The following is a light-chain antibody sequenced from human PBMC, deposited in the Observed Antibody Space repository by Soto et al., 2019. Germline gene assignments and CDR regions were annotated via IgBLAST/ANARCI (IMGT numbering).Light chain of an antibody. CDR3: AAWDDSLNGLYV. V-gene: IGLV1-44*01. CDR1: SSNIGSNA. CDR2: SYN. Sequence: QSVLTQPPSASGTPGQRVTISCSGGSSNIGSNAVTWYRQLPGTAPKLLIYSYNQRPSGVPDRFSGSKSGTSASLAISGLQSEDEADYYCAAWDDSLNGLYVFGTGTKVTVL. J-gene: IGLJ1*01.